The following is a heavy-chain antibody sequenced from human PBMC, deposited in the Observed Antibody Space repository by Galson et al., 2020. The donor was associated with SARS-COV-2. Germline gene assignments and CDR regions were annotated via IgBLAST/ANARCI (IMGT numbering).Heavy chain of an antibody. D-gene: IGHD1-26*01. CDR1: GFTFSSYA. V-gene: IGHV3-30-3*01. J-gene: IGHJ6*02. Sequence: GESLKISCAASGFTFSSYAMHWVRQAPGKGLEWVAVISYDGSNKYYADSVTGRFTISRDNSKNTLYLQMNSLRAEDTAVYYCARAQSGSHYYGMDVWGQGTTVTVSS. CDR2: ISYDGSNK. CDR3: ARAQSGSHYYGMDV.